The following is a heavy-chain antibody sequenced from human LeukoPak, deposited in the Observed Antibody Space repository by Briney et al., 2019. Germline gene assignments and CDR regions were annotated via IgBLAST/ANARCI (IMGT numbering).Heavy chain of an antibody. CDR3: ATSPGYDY. CDR2: FDPEDGET. J-gene: IGHJ4*02. Sequence: ASVKVSCKVSGHTLSELSIHWVRQAPGKGLEWMGGFDPEDGETIYAQKFQGRATMTEDTSTDTAYMELTSLRSEDTAVYYCATSPGYDYWGQGTLVTVSS. D-gene: IGHD1-14*01. CDR1: GHTLSELS. V-gene: IGHV1-24*01.